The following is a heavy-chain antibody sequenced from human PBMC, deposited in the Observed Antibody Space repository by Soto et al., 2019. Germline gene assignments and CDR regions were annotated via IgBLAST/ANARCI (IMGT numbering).Heavy chain of an antibody. D-gene: IGHD3-3*01. J-gene: IGHJ6*02. V-gene: IGHV1-3*01. Sequence: QVKLVQSGAEVKKPGASVKVSCKASGYTFTSYAMHWVRQAPGQRLEWMGWINAGNGNTKYSQKFQGRVTITSDTSLSTAYMELSSLRSEDTAGYYCARDHLKYYGNYGMDVWGQGTTLTVSS. CDR1: GYTFTSYA. CDR2: INAGNGNT. CDR3: ARDHLKYYGNYGMDV.